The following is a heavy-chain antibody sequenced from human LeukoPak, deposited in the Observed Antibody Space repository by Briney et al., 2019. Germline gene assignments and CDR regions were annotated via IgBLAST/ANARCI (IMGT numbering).Heavy chain of an antibody. V-gene: IGHV4-34*12. CDR2: IFYRGGT. Sequence: SETLSLTCAVYGGSFSGYCWGWIRQPPGKGLEWIGNIFYRGGTYYSPSLKSRVTISLDTSRNQFSLNLNSVTAADTAVYYCAKSNGYGLVDIWGQGTMVTVSS. D-gene: IGHD3-10*01. CDR3: AKSNGYGLVDI. J-gene: IGHJ3*02. CDR1: GGSFSGYC.